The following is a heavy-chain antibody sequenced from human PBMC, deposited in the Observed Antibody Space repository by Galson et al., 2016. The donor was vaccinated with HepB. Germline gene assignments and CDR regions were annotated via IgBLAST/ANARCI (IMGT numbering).Heavy chain of an antibody. V-gene: IGHV3-30*03. CDR3: TRELGAGYTTWFDT. J-gene: IGHJ5*02. CDR2: IAYDGSNE. Sequence: SLRLSCAASGFSFSNYGMHWVRQGPKGLQWVAVIAYDGSNEHYADSVKGRFTISRDNAQNSLYLQMNSLRDDDTAVYYCTRELGAGYTTWFDTWGQGTLVTVSS. CDR1: GFSFSNYG. D-gene: IGHD1-1*01.